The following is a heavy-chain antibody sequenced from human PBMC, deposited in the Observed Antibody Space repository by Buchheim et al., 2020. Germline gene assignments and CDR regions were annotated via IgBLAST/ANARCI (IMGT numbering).Heavy chain of an antibody. CDR1: GFTFSSYA. J-gene: IGHJ6*02. CDR3: ARDPFADIVVVPAAISQLYYYYGMDV. CDR2: LSYDGSNK. V-gene: IGHV3-30-3*01. D-gene: IGHD2-2*02. Sequence: QVQLVESGGGVVQPGRSLRLSCAASGFTFSSYAMHWVRQAPGKGLEWVAALSYDGSNKYYADSVKGRFTISRYNSKNTLYLQMNSLRAEDTAVYYCARDPFADIVVVPAAISQLYYYYGMDVWGQGTT.